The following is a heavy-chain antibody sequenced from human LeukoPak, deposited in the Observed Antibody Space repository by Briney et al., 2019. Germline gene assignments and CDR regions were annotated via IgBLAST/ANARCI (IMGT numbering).Heavy chain of an antibody. Sequence: SETLSLTCTVSGGSISSYYWSWIRQPPGKGLEWIGSIYYSGSTNYNPSLKSRVTISVDTSKHQFSLKLSSVTAADTAVYYCARVHSSGWGQFDYWGQGTLVTVSS. J-gene: IGHJ4*02. CDR3: ARVHSSGWGQFDY. V-gene: IGHV4-59*01. CDR1: GGSISSYY. CDR2: IYYSGST. D-gene: IGHD6-19*01.